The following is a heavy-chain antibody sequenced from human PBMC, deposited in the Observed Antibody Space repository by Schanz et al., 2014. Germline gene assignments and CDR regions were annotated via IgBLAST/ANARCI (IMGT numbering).Heavy chain of an antibody. Sequence: EVQLLESGGGLVQPGGSLRLSCTASGFNSDDYAMHWVRQAPGKGLVWVSRINGDGSRTAYADSVKGRFTISRDNAKNTLYLQMNSLRAEDTAVYYCAKSDAFDIWGQGTLXTVSS. CDR1: GFNSDDYA. CDR3: AKSDAFDI. V-gene: IGHV3-74*02. J-gene: IGHJ3*02. CDR2: INGDGSRT.